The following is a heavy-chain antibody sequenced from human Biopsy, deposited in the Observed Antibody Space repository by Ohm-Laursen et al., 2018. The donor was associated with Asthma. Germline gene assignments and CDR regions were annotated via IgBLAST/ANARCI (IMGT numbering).Heavy chain of an antibody. D-gene: IGHD3-9*01. J-gene: IGHJ3*01. Sequence: ASVTVSCQTSGYNFISFAIHWVRQAPGQRLEWMGWVNTGNGDTKYSQKFQGRVTITRDTSASTAYMELRCLRSEDTATYYCARTYYDFLTGQVKDVFGVWGQGTMVTVSS. CDR2: VNTGNGDT. CDR3: ARTYYDFLTGQVKDVFGV. CDR1: GYNFISFA. V-gene: IGHV1-3*04.